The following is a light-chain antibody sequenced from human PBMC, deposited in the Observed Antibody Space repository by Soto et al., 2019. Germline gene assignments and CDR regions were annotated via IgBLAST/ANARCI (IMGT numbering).Light chain of an antibody. V-gene: IGKV3-20*01. CDR2: DAS. Sequence: EIVLTQSPGTLSLSPGERATLSCRASQSVSNNFLAWYQQKPGQAPRLLVFDASKRPTGIPARFSGSGSGTEFTLTITRLEPEDSAVYFCQHYGYSQWTFGQGTKVDI. J-gene: IGKJ1*01. CDR3: QHYGYSQWT. CDR1: QSVSNNF.